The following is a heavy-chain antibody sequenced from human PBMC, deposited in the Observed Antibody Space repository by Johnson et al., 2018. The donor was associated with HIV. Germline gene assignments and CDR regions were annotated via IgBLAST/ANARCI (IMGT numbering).Heavy chain of an antibody. V-gene: IGHV3-7*01. CDR2: IKLDGSEK. CDR3: AKSLGQQLVVVDAFDI. CDR1: LFTLRSHW. Sequence: MHLVASGGSVAPPGRSLRPSCAASLFTLRSHWMSWVRQAPGKGLEWVANIKLDGSEKYYVDSVRGRFTISRDNSKSTLFLQLSILRGEDTGVYYCAKSLGQQLVVVDAFDITGQGTMVTVSS. J-gene: IGHJ3*02. D-gene: IGHD6-13*01.